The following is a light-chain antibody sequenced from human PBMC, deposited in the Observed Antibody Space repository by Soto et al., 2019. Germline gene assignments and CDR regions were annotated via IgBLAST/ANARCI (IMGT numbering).Light chain of an antibody. J-gene: IGKJ5*01. CDR1: QSVSSK. Sequence: EIVMTHSPTTLSVSPRERATLSCRASQSVSSKLAWYQQKPGQPPRLLIFDASARASGVPARFSGSGSGTEFILTISGLQSEDFAVYYCQQYNDWPPYTFGQGGRLEIK. CDR2: DAS. V-gene: IGKV3-15*01. CDR3: QQYNDWPPYT.